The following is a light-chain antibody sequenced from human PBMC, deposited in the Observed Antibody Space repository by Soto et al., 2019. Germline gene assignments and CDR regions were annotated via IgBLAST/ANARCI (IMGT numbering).Light chain of an antibody. CDR1: QSVSSSY. Sequence: EIVLTQSPGTLSLSPGERATLSWRASQSVSSSYLAWYQQKPGQAPRLLIYAASSRATGIPDRFSGSGSGTDFTLTISRLEPEDIAVFYCQQYGTSPATFGGGTTVEIK. CDR2: AAS. V-gene: IGKV3-20*01. CDR3: QQYGTSPAT. J-gene: IGKJ4*01.